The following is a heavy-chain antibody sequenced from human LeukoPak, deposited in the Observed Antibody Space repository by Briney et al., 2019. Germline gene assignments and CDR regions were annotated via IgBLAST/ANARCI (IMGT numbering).Heavy chain of an antibody. D-gene: IGHD3-22*01. Sequence: PGGSLRLSCAASGFTFSSYWMHWVRQAPGKGLVWVSRINSVGSSTSYADSVKGRFIISRDNSKNTLYLQMNSLRAEDTAVYYCAKVVNYYDLDAFDIWGQGTMVTVSS. CDR3: AKVVNYYDLDAFDI. CDR1: GFTFSSYW. CDR2: INSVGSST. J-gene: IGHJ3*02. V-gene: IGHV3-74*01.